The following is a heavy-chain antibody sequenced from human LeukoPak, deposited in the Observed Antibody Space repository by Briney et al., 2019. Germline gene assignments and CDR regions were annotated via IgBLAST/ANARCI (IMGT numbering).Heavy chain of an antibody. Sequence: SETLSLTCTVSGGSISSSSYYWGWIRQPPGKGLGWIGSIYYSGSTYYNPSLKSRVTISVDTSKNQFSLKLSSVTAADTAVYYCARAIVGATGYFDYWGQGTLVTVSS. CDR1: GGSISSSSYY. D-gene: IGHD1-26*01. CDR3: ARAIVGATGYFDY. V-gene: IGHV4-39*07. J-gene: IGHJ4*02. CDR2: IYYSGST.